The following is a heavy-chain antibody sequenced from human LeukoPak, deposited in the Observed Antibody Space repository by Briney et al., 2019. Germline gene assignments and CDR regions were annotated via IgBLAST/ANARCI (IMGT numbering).Heavy chain of an antibody. CDR3: ARLGIQLWPYYGMDV. V-gene: IGHV4-59*01. CDR1: GGSITSDF. Sequence: PSETLSLTCTVSGGSITSDFWSWFRQPPGKRLEWIGYISYSGSTNYNPSLKSRVTISLDTSKNQFSLKLSSVTAADTAVYYCARLGIQLWPYYGMDVWGQGTTVTVSS. D-gene: IGHD5-18*01. J-gene: IGHJ6*02. CDR2: ISYSGST.